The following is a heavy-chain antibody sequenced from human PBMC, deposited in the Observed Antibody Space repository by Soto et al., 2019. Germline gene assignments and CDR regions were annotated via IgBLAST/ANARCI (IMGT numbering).Heavy chain of an antibody. CDR1: GFTFSSYW. Sequence: GGSLRLSCAASGFTFSSYWMSWVRQAPGKGLEWVANIKQDGSEKYYVDSVKGRFTISRDNAKNSLYLQMNNLRAEDTAVYYCARDRIAAAEVYYMDVWGKGTTVTVSS. D-gene: IGHD6-13*01. J-gene: IGHJ6*03. CDR2: IKQDGSEK. CDR3: ARDRIAAAEVYYMDV. V-gene: IGHV3-7*01.